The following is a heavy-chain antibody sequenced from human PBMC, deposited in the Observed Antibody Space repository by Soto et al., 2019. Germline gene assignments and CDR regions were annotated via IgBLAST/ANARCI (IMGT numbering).Heavy chain of an antibody. CDR3: SRGRLRDYVWGSYL. V-gene: IGHV1-69*01. J-gene: IGHJ4*02. CDR1: GGTFSSYA. CDR2: IIPIFGTA. Sequence: QVQLVQSGAEVKKPGSSVKVSCKASGGTFSSYAISWVRQAPGHGLEWMGGIIPIFGTANYAQKFQGRVTITADESTSTAYMELSSLRSEGTAVYYFSRGRLRDYVWGSYLWGQGTLVTVSS. D-gene: IGHD3-16*02.